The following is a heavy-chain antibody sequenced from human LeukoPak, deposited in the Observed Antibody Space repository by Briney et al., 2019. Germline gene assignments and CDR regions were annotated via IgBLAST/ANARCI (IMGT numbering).Heavy chain of an antibody. D-gene: IGHD4-23*01. CDR3: ARGTTVVWKPPFDP. Sequence: PGRSLRLSCAASGFTFSSYAMHWVRQAPGKGLEWVAVISYDGSNKYYADSVKGRFTISRDNSKNTLYLQMNSLRAEDTAVFYCARGTTVVWKPPFDPWGQGTLVTVSS. V-gene: IGHV3-30-3*01. CDR2: ISYDGSNK. CDR1: GFTFSSYA. J-gene: IGHJ5*02.